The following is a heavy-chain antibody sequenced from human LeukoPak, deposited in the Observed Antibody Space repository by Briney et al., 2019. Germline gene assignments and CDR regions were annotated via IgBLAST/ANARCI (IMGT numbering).Heavy chain of an antibody. J-gene: IGHJ4*02. CDR2: IYYSGST. CDR3: ARYYDRRYFDY. V-gene: IGHV4-39*07. Sequence: SETLSLTCTVSGGSISSSSYYWGWIRQPPGKGLEWIGSIYYSGSTYYNPSLKSRVTMSVDTSKNQFSLKLSSVTAADTAVYYCARYYDRRYFDYWGQGTLVTVSS. CDR1: GGSISSSSYY. D-gene: IGHD3-22*01.